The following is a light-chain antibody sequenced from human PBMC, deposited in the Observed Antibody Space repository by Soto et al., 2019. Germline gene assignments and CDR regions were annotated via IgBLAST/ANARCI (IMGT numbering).Light chain of an antibody. J-gene: IGLJ1*01. Sequence: QSVLAQPASVSGAPGQSITTSCIGTTSDIGGYNYVSWHQQHPGKAPKLMIYDAYERPLGVSTRFSGSKSGNTASLTISGLQNEDEADYYCSSYTADRSYVFGSGTKVTVL. CDR2: DAY. CDR3: SSYTADRSYV. CDR1: TSDIGGYNY. V-gene: IGLV2-14*03.